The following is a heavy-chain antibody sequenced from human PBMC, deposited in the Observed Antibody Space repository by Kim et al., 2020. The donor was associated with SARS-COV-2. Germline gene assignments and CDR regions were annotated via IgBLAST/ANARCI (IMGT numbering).Heavy chain of an antibody. CDR2: INHSGST. Sequence: SETLSLTCAVYGGSFSGYYWSWIRQPPGKGLEWIGEINHSGSTNYNPSLKSRVTISVDTSKNQFSLKLSSVTAADTAVYYCARGFGARGAFDIWGQGTMVTVSS. D-gene: IGHD3-10*01. CDR1: GGSFSGYY. CDR3: ARGFGARGAFDI. V-gene: IGHV4-34*01. J-gene: IGHJ3*02.